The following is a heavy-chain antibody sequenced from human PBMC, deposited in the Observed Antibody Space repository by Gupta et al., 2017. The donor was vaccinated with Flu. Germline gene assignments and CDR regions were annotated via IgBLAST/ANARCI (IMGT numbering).Heavy chain of an antibody. D-gene: IGHD6-25*01. J-gene: IGHJ6*03. V-gene: IGHV3-15*01. CDR2: IKSKTDGGTT. Sequence: PGKGLEWVGRIKSKTDGGTTDYAAPVKGRFTISRDDSKNTLYLQMNSLKTEDTAVYYCTTAPSQRDYYYMDVWGKGTTVTVSS. CDR3: TTAPSQRDYYYMDV.